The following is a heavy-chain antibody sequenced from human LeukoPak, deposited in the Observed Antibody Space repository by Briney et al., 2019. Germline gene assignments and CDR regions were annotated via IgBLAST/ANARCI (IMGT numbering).Heavy chain of an antibody. J-gene: IGHJ4*02. V-gene: IGHV1-2*02. D-gene: IGHD6-13*01. CDR3: ARSVTAASGFDY. CDR1: GYTFTDYY. Sequence: ASVTVSCKASGYTFTDYYIYWVRQAPGQGLEWMGWTNPKNGGTNYAQKFQGRVTMTSDTSISTAYMDLNSLKSDDTAVYYCARSVTAASGFDYWGQGTLVTVSS. CDR2: TNPKNGGT.